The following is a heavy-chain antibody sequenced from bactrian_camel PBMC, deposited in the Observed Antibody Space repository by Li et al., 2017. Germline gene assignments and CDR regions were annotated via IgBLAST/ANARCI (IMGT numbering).Heavy chain of an antibody. J-gene: IGHJ4*01. CDR2: IDSDGTT. Sequence: HVQLVESGGDSVQAGGSLRLSCSASGDPYYRQCMAWFRQVPGKEREGVAAIDSDGTTAYADSVKGRFTVSADNAKKTLYLQMNNLKTEDTAVYFCGTDCADIVIVTTAINPLYTYEGQGTQVTVS. D-gene: IGHD2*01. V-gene: IGHV3S55*01. CDR1: GDPYYRQC.